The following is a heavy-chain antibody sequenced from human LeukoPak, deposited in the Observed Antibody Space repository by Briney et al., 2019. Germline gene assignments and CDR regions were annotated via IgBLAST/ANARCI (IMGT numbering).Heavy chain of an antibody. V-gene: IGHV3-20*04. CDR1: GFTFSSYS. J-gene: IGHJ4*02. Sequence: PGGSLRLSCAASGFTFSSYSMNWVRQAPGKGLEWVSGINWNGGSTGYADSVKGRFTISRDNAKNSLYLQMNSLRAEDTALYYCAMNYYDSSGTPYWGQGTLVTVSS. CDR2: INWNGGST. CDR3: AMNYYDSSGTPY. D-gene: IGHD3-22*01.